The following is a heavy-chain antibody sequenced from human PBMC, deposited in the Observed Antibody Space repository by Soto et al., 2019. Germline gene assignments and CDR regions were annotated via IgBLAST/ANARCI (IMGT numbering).Heavy chain of an antibody. CDR3: ARDMRDFWSGSEYYFDY. CDR2: ISAYNGNT. V-gene: IGHV1-18*01. D-gene: IGHD3-3*01. J-gene: IGHJ4*02. CDR1: GYTFTSYG. Sequence: ASVKVSCKASGYTFTSYGISWVRQAPGQGLEWMGWISAYNGNTNYAQKLQGRVTMTTDTSTSTAYMELRSLRSDDTAVYYCARDMRDFWSGSEYYFDYWGQGTLVTAPQ.